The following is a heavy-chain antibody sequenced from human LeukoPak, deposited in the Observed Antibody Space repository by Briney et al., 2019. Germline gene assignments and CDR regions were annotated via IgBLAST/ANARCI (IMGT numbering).Heavy chain of an antibody. CDR1: GFTFNSYV. V-gene: IGHV3-23*01. CDR2: ITSSAGST. J-gene: IGHJ4*02. Sequence: GGSLRLFCAASGFTFNSYVMSWVRQAPGKGLEWVSGITSSAGSTYYADSVKGRFTISRDNSENTLYLQMNNLRGEDTAVYYCAKISGWGSRVRSFEYWGQGTLVTVSS. CDR3: AKISGWGSRVRSFEY. D-gene: IGHD6-19*01.